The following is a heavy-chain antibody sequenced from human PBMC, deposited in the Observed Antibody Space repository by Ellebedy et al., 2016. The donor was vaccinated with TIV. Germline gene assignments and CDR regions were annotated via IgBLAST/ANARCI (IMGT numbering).Heavy chain of an antibody. V-gene: IGHV3-73*01. CDR1: GFIFSGSA. CDR2: IRSKANNYAT. D-gene: IGHD2-15*01. J-gene: IGHJ4*02. CDR3: TTSPPYCSGGRCYPTV. Sequence: GESLKISXAASGFIFSGSAMYWVRQASGKGLEWVGRIRSKANNYATVYAESVKGRFTISRDDSKNTTYLQMSSLKTEDTAVFYCTTSPPYCSGGRCYPTVWGQGTLVTVSS.